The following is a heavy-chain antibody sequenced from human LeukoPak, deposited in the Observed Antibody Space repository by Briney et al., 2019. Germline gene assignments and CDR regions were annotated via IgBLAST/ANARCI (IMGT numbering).Heavy chain of an antibody. D-gene: IGHD3-3*01. V-gene: IGHV1-69*10. CDR2: IIPILGIA. CDR1: GGTFSSYT. CDR3: ARNGIFGVASGVGMDV. J-gene: IGHJ6*02. Sequence: ASVKVSCKASGGTFSSYTISWVRQAPGQGGEWMGGIIPILGIANYAQKFQGRVTITADKSTSTAYMVLSGLRSEDTAGYYCARNGIFGVASGVGMDVWGQGTTVTVSS.